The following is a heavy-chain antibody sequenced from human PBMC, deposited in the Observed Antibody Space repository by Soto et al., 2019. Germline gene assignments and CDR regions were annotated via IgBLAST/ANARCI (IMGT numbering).Heavy chain of an antibody. V-gene: IGHV3-15*07. Sequence: EVQLVESGGGLVKPGGSLRLSCAASGFTFSNAWMNWVRQAPGKGLEWVGRIKSKTDGGTTDYAAPVKGRFTISRDDSKNTLYLQMNSLKTEDTAVYYCTTLDIVLVPAADDAFDIWGQGTMVTVSS. D-gene: IGHD2-2*03. CDR3: TTLDIVLVPAADDAFDI. CDR2: IKSKTDGGTT. J-gene: IGHJ3*02. CDR1: GFTFSNAW.